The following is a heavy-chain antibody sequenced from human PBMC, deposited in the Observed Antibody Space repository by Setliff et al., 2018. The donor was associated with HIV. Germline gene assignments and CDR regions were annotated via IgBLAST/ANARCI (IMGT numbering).Heavy chain of an antibody. Sequence: ETLSLTCTVSGDSISSSRSFWGWIRQSPGKGLEWIGSIYFSGSVFYNPSLNSRVIISIDTSRNQFSLKLSPVTGADTAVYYCARVSSVIELQGGDYFDSWGQGLLVTVSS. D-gene: IGHD1-7*01. CDR2: IYFSGSV. V-gene: IGHV4-39*07. CDR3: ARVSSVIELQGGDYFDS. CDR1: GDSISSSRSF. J-gene: IGHJ4*02.